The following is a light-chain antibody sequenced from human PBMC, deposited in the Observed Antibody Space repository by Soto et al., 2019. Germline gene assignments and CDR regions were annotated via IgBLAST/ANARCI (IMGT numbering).Light chain of an antibody. CDR2: RNN. CDR1: SSNIGSNY. V-gene: IGLV1-47*01. Sequence: QSVLTQPPSASGTPGQRVTISCSGSSSNIGSNYVYWYQQLPGTAPTLLIYRNNQRPSGVPDRFSGSKSGTSASLAISGLRSEDEADYYCAAWDDSLSALFGTGTKVTVL. J-gene: IGLJ1*01. CDR3: AAWDDSLSAL.